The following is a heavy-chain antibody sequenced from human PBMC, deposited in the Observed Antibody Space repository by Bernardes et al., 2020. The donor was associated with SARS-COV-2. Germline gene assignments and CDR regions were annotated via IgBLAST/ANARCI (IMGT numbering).Heavy chain of an antibody. Sequence: ASVKVSCKASGYTFTSYGISWVRQAPGQGLEWMGWISAYNGNTNYAQKIQGRVTMTTDTSTSTAYMELRSLRADDTAVYYCARDRQSAMVTRGLFYWGQGTLVSVSS. J-gene: IGHJ4*02. CDR2: ISAYNGNT. CDR1: GYTFTSYG. V-gene: IGHV1-18*01. CDR3: ARDRQSAMVTRGLFY. D-gene: IGHD5-18*01.